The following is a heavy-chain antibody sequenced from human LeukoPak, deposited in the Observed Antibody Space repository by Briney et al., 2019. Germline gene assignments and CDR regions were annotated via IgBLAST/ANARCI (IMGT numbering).Heavy chain of an antibody. D-gene: IGHD7-27*01. CDR3: ARAKWGYAFEI. V-gene: IGHV4-59*01. CDR2: IFYSGST. J-gene: IGHJ3*02. CDR1: GGSFSGYY. Sequence: SETLSLTCAVYGGSFSGYYWSWIRQPPGKGLQWIGHIFYSGSTNYNPSLKSRVTISMDTSKTQFSLKLTSVTAADTAVYYCARAKWGYAFEIWGQGTMVTVSS.